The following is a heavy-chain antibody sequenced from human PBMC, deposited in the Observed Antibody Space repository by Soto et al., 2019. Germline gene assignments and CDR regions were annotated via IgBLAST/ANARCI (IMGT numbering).Heavy chain of an antibody. Sequence: QVQLVESGGGVVQPGRSLRLSCAASGFTFSSYGMHWVRQAPGKGLEWVAVIWYDGSNKYYEDSVRGRFTISRDNSKNTLYLQMTSLRAEDTAVYYCAREILIFGVVAGQGAFDYWGQGTLVTVSS. CDR1: GFTFSSYG. D-gene: IGHD3-3*01. CDR2: IWYDGSNK. J-gene: IGHJ4*02. CDR3: AREILIFGVVAGQGAFDY. V-gene: IGHV3-33*01.